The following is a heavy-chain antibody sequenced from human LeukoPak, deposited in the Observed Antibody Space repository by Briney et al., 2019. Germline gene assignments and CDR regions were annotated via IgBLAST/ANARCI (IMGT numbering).Heavy chain of an antibody. CDR2: IIPIFGTA. CDR3: ARDGGTMVRGVIFDYYYYMDV. D-gene: IGHD3-10*01. V-gene: IGHV1-69*05. Sequence: ASVKVSCKASGGTFSSYAISWVRQAPGQGLEWMGGIIPIFGTANYAQKFQGRVTITTDESTSTAYMELSSLRSEDTAVYYCARDGGTMVRGVIFDYYYYMDVWGKGTTVTVSS. CDR1: GGTFSSYA. J-gene: IGHJ6*03.